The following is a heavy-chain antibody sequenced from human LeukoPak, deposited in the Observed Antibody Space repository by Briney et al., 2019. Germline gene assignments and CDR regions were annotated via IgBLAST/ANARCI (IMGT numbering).Heavy chain of an antibody. D-gene: IGHD4-17*01. V-gene: IGHV3-53*05. CDR2: IYSGGST. CDR1: GFTVSSNY. J-gene: IGHJ4*02. CDR3: ARTHYGDYPEFDY. Sequence: GGSLRLSCAASGFTVSSNYMSWVRQAPGKGLEWVSVIYSGGSTYYADSVKGRFTISRDNSKNTLYLQMNSLRSDDTAVYYCARTHYGDYPEFDYWGQGTLVTVSS.